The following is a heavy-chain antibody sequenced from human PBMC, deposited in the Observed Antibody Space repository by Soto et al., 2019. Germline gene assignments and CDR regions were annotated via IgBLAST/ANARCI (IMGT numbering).Heavy chain of an antibody. CDR2: ISAYSGNT. Sequence: ASVKVSCKASGYTFTSYGISWVRQAPGQGLEWMGWISAYSGNTNYAQKLQGRVTMTTDTSTSTAYMDLRSLRSDDTAVYYCARRNDYGDFDYWGQGTLVTVSS. CDR1: GYTFTSYG. J-gene: IGHJ4*02. D-gene: IGHD4-17*01. CDR3: ARRNDYGDFDY. V-gene: IGHV1-18*01.